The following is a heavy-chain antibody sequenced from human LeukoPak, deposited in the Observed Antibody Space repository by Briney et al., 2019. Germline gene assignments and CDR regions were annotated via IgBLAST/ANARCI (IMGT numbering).Heavy chain of an antibody. D-gene: IGHD1-1*01. J-gene: IGHJ4*02. CDR3: ARPGTTLDY. CDR2: IKQDGSEK. V-gene: IGHV3-7*03. CDR1: GFTFSAYW. Sequence: GGSLRLSCSASGFTFSAYWMTWVRQAPGKGLEWVANIKQDGSEKHYADSVRGRFTISRDNAKNSLYLQMNSLKAEDTAVYYCARPGTTLDYWGQGTLVTVSS.